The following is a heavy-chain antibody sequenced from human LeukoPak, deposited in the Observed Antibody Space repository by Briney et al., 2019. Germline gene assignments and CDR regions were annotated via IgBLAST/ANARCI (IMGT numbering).Heavy chain of an antibody. Sequence: GGSLRLSCAASGFPFGNEAMSWVRQSPERGLEWVSSISPGGGTTYYADSVKGRFTISRDNSKNTLYVQMNSLRAEDTAVYYCAKDVVALGYCSSTSCYTGQDYWGQGTLVTVSS. CDR1: GFPFGNEA. CDR2: ISPGGGTT. J-gene: IGHJ4*02. V-gene: IGHV3-23*01. CDR3: AKDVVALGYCSSTSCYTGQDY. D-gene: IGHD2-2*02.